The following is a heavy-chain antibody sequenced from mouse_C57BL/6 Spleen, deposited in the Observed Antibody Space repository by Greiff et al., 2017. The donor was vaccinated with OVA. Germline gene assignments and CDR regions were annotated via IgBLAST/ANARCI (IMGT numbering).Heavy chain of an antibody. J-gene: IGHJ2*01. D-gene: IGHD2-5*01. V-gene: IGHV1-55*01. Sequence: VQLQQSGAELVKPGASVKMSCKASGYTFTSYWITWVKQRPGQGLEWIGDIYPGSGSTNYNEKFKSKATLTVDTSSSTAYMQLSSLTSEDSAVYYCATYYSNYPYYFDYWGQGTTLTVSS. CDR2: IYPGSGST. CDR1: GYTFTSYW. CDR3: ATYYSNYPYYFDY.